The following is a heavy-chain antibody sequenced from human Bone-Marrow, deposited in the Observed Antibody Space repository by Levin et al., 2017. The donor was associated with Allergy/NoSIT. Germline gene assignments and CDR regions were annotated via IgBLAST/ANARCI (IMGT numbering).Heavy chain of an antibody. CDR3: ARDIAAGQYFFYGVDV. CDR2: ISYDGTKT. V-gene: IGHV3-30*04. Sequence: AGGSLRLSCVASGFTFSSHAMHWVRQAPGKGLEWVALISYDGTKTYYADSVKGRITISRDNSKNTLFLQMNSLRTEDAGLYYCARDIAAGQYFFYGVDVWGQGTTVTVSS. CDR1: GFTFSSHA. J-gene: IGHJ6*02. D-gene: IGHD6-13*01.